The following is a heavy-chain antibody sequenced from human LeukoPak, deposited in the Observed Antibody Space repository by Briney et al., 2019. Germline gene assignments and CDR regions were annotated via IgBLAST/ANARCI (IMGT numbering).Heavy chain of an antibody. V-gene: IGHV1-2*02. J-gene: IGHJ3*02. D-gene: IGHD2-2*01. CDR1: GYTFTGYY. CDR2: INPNSGGT. CDR3: ARGIGCSSTSCPLAFDI. Sequence: ASVKVSCKASGYTFTGYYMHWVRQAPGQGLEWMGWINPNSGGTNFAQKFQGRVTMTRDTSISTAYMELSRLRSDDTAVYYCARGIGCSSTSCPLAFDIWGQGTMVTVSS.